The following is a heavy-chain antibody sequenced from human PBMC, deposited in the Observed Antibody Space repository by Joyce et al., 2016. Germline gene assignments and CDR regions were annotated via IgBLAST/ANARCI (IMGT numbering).Heavy chain of an antibody. CDR3: ARHGPQDEQVVFYF. Sequence: EVQLVQSGAEMKKPGESLKISCQASGYNLTTDWIAWVRQRPGKGLECSGLTHPGDSQTTYSPSFQGQVTISADKSTKTAFLQWSSLKASDSAMYFCARHGPQDEQVVFYFWGQGTLVTVSS. CDR2: THPGDSQT. J-gene: IGHJ4*02. D-gene: IGHD6-6*01. V-gene: IGHV5-51*01. CDR1: GYNLTTDW.